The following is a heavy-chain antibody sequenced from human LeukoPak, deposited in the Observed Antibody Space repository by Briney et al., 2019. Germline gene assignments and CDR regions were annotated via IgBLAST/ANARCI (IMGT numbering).Heavy chain of an antibody. V-gene: IGHV4-30-4*08. J-gene: IGHJ2*01. Sequence: TSQTLSLTCTVSGGSISSGDYYWSWIRQPPGKGLEWIGYIYYSGSTYYNPSLKSRVTISVDTSKNQFSLKLSSVTAADTAVYYCARLLDYGDYEAQWNYWYFDLWGRGTLVTVSS. CDR3: ARLLDYGDYEAQWNYWYFDL. CDR1: GGSISSGDYY. CDR2: IYYSGST. D-gene: IGHD4-17*01.